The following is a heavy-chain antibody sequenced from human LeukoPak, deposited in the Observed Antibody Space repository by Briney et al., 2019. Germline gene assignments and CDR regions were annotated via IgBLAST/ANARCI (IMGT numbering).Heavy chain of an antibody. Sequence: PSETLSLTCTVSGGSISSSSYYWGWIRQPPGKGLEGIGYIYYSGSTNYNPSLKSRVTISVDTYKNQFSLKLSSVTAADTAVYYCARAFYPGYYSYMAVWGKGTTVTVSS. CDR3: ARAFYPGYYSYMAV. D-gene: IGHD3-3*02. CDR2: IYYSGST. V-gene: IGHV4-61*05. CDR1: GGSISSSSYY. J-gene: IGHJ6*03.